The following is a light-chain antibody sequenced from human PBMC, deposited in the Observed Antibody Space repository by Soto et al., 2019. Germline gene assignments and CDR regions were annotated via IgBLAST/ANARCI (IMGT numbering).Light chain of an antibody. CDR3: QQRSNWPPT. CDR2: DAS. Sequence: EIVLTQSAATLSLSPGDRATLSCGASQSVSSYLAWYQQKPGQAPRLLIYDASNRATGIPARFSGSGSGTDFTLTISSLEPEDFAVYYCQQRSNWPPTFGQGTRLEIK. J-gene: IGKJ5*01. V-gene: IGKV3-11*01. CDR1: QSVSSY.